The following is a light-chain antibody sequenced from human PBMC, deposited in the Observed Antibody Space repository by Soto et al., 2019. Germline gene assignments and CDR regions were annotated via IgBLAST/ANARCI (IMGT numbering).Light chain of an antibody. CDR1: SSNIGAGYD. J-gene: IGLJ7*01. V-gene: IGLV1-40*01. CDR2: GNS. Sequence: QSVLTQPPSVSGAPGQRVTISCTGSSSNIGAGYDVRWYQQLPGTAPKLLIYGNSNRPSGVPDRFSGSKSGTSASLAITGLQAEDEADYYCQSYDSSLSGTAVFGGGTQLTVL. CDR3: QSYDSSLSGTAV.